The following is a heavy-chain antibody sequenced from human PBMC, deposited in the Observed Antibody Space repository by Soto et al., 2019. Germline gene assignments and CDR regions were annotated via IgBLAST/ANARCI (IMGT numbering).Heavy chain of an antibody. CDR3: IQSRCGGDCLQSYASYYYYGMDV. CDR2: IYWDDDK. CDR1: AFSLSTGGVG. J-gene: IGHJ6*02. Sequence: QITLKESGPTLVKPTQTLTLTCTFSAFSLSTGGVGVGWIRQPPGKALECLALIYWDDDKRYSPSLRSRLTITTDTSKNQVVLTMTNMDTVDTATYYCIQSRCGGDCLQSYASYYYYGMDVWGQGTTVTVAS. D-gene: IGHD2-21*02. V-gene: IGHV2-5*02.